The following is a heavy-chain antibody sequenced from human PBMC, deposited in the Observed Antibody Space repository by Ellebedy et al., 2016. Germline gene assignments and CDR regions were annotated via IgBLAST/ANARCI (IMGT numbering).Heavy chain of an antibody. CDR2: INHSGST. CDR1: GGSFSGYY. CDR3: AISVDTAMRGPYYYYGMDV. Sequence: SETLSLXXAVYGGSFSGYYWSWIRQPPGKGLEWIGEINHSGSTNYNPSLKSRVTISVDTSKNQFSLKLSSVTAADTAVYYCAISVDTAMRGPYYYYGMDVWGQGTTVTVSS. V-gene: IGHV4-34*01. J-gene: IGHJ6*02. D-gene: IGHD5-18*01.